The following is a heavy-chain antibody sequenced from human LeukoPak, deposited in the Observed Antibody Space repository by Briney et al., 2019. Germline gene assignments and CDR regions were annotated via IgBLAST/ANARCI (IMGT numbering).Heavy chain of an antibody. J-gene: IGHJ4*02. D-gene: IGHD1-14*01. Sequence: GGSLRLSCAASGFTFSSYAMTWVRQAPGKGLEWVSSISVNGGTTYYADSVKGRFTISRDSSKNTLYLQMNSLRAEDTAVYYCAKDKGYYRFDYWGQGTLVTVSS. CDR1: GFTFSSYA. V-gene: IGHV3-23*01. CDR2: ISVNGGTT. CDR3: AKDKGYYRFDY.